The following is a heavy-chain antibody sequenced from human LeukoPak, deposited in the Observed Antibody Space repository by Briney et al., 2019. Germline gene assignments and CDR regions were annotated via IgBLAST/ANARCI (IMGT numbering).Heavy chain of an antibody. Sequence: GASVKVSCKASGGTFSSYAISWVRQAPGQGLEWMGGIIPIFGTANYAQKFQGRVTITADKSTSTAYMELSSLRPEDTAVYYCARALPTDLQSSDYWGQGTLVTVSS. V-gene: IGHV1-69*06. CDR2: IIPIFGTA. D-gene: IGHD1-26*01. CDR3: ARALPTDLQSSDY. J-gene: IGHJ4*02. CDR1: GGTFSSYA.